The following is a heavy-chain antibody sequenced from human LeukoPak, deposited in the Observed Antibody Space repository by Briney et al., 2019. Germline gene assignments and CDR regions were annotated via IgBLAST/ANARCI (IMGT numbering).Heavy chain of an antibody. Sequence: GGSLRLSRAASGFTFSTFGMHWVRQAPGKGLEWVAVISDDGTYTYYIDSVKGRFTISRDNSKNTLFLQMNGLRAEDTAVYYCAKSGGYCTNGICYHFDYWGQGTLVTVSS. CDR1: GFTFSTFG. CDR3: AKSGGYCTNGICYHFDY. J-gene: IGHJ4*02. CDR2: ISDDGTYT. V-gene: IGHV3-30*18. D-gene: IGHD2-8*01.